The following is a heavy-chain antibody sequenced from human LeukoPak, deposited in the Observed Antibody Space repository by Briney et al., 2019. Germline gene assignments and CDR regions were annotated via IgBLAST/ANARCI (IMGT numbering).Heavy chain of an antibody. CDR2: IWYDGSNK. V-gene: IGHV3-33*01. CDR1: GFTFSSYG. CDR3: ARGPYFLPPPHAFDI. Sequence: PGGSLRLSCAASGFTFSSYGMHWVRQAPGKGLEWVAVIWYDGSNKYYADSVKGRFTISRDNSKNTLYLQMNSLRAEDTAVYYCARGPYFLPPPHAFDIWGQGTMVTVSS. D-gene: IGHD2/OR15-2a*01. J-gene: IGHJ3*02.